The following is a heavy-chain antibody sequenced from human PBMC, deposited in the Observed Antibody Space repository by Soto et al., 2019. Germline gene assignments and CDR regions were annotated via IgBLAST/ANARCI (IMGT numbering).Heavy chain of an antibody. J-gene: IGHJ4*02. V-gene: IGHV4-39*01. CDR3: ARREQLVRSYYFDS. D-gene: IGHD6-6*01. Sequence: QLQVQESGPGLVKPSETLSLTCTVSGGSISSTDYYWGWIRQPPGKGLEWIGSVYYDVSTYCNPSLNCGSTYYNPSLKSRVTISVDTSKNQFSLMLSSVTAADTALYYCARREQLVRSYYFDSWGQGTLVTVSS. CDR1: GGSISSTDYY. CDR2: VYYDVSTYCNPSLNCGST.